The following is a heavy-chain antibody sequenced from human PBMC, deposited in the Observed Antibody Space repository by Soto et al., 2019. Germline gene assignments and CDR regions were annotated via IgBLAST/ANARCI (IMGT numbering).Heavy chain of an antibody. Sequence: EVQLVESGGGLVQPGRSQRLSCAASGFTFDDYAMHWVRQVPGXGPXWVSGISWNSGSRGYAESVRGRFTISRDNAXNSLXXXXXXXXAXXTXXXXXXXXXXXXXXLKTTVTTFWGPFHIWGQGTMVTVSS. CDR2: ISWNSGSR. V-gene: IGHV3-9*01. J-gene: IGHJ3*02. CDR1: GFTFDDYA. D-gene: IGHD4-17*01. CDR3: XXXXXXXXXLKTTVTTFWGPFHI.